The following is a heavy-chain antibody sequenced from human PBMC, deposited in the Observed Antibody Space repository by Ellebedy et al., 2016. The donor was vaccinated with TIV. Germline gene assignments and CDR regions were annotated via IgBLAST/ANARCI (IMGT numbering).Heavy chain of an antibody. V-gene: IGHV1-2*02. CDR1: GYTFTAYY. CDR3: AREKDY. J-gene: IGHJ4*02. Sequence: ASVKVSXKASGYTFTAYYMHWVRQAPGQGFEYMGWIDPNSGGTNFVEKFQGRVTVTRDTSINSAYMELSRLTSDDTAVYYCAREKDYWGQGTLVTVSS. CDR2: IDPNSGGT.